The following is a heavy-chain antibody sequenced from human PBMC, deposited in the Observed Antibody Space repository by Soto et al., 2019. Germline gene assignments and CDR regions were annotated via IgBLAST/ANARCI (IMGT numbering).Heavy chain of an antibody. CDR2: IYPGDSDT. Sequence: PGESLKISCKGSGYSFTSYWIGWVRQMPGKGLEWMGIIYPGDSDTRYSPSFQGQVTISADKSISTAYLQWSSLKASDTAMYYCARGGTVTTDYYGMDVWGQGTTVTVA. CDR1: GYSFTSYW. J-gene: IGHJ6*02. V-gene: IGHV5-51*01. D-gene: IGHD4-4*01. CDR3: ARGGTVTTDYYGMDV.